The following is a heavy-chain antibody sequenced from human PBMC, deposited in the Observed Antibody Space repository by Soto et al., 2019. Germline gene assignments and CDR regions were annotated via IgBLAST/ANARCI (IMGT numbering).Heavy chain of an antibody. CDR1: GDSVSSNSAA. V-gene: IGHV6-1*01. J-gene: IGHJ4*02. CDR2: TYYRSKWYN. CDR3: TTWRFDY. Sequence: PSQTLSLTCSISGDSVSSNSAAWNWIRHSPSRGLGWLGRTYYRSKWYNDYAVSMRSRITINPDTTKNQFSLQLNSATPEDTAVYYCTTWRFDYWGQGTLVTVSS.